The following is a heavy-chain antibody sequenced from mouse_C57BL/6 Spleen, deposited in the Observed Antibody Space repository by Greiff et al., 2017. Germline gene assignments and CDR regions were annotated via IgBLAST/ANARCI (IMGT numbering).Heavy chain of an antibody. V-gene: IGHV5-17*01. CDR2: ISSGSSTI. D-gene: IGHD2-3*01. CDR1: GFTFSDYG. Sequence: EVQRVESGGGLVKPGGSLKLSCAASGFTFSDYGMHWVRQAPEKGLEWVAYISSGSSTIYYADTVKGRFTISRDNAKNTVFLQMTSLRSEDTAMYYCARNSIYGGYAIAYWGQGTLVTVSA. CDR3: ARNSIYGGYAIAY. J-gene: IGHJ3*01.